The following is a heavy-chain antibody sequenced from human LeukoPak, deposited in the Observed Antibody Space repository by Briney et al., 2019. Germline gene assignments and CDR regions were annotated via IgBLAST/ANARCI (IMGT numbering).Heavy chain of an antibody. J-gene: IGHJ4*02. CDR3: ARQLPTAAADTRGYFDY. D-gene: IGHD6-25*01. V-gene: IGHV4-39*01. CDR2: LYYGENS. CDR1: GGSISIISSSTYY. Sequence: SETLSLTCTVSGGSISIISSSTYYWGWIRQAPGKGLEWIGSLYYGENSHYNPSLKSRATLSVDTSNNQFSLKLTSVTAADAAVYFCARQLPTAAADTRGYFDYWGQGTVVTVAS.